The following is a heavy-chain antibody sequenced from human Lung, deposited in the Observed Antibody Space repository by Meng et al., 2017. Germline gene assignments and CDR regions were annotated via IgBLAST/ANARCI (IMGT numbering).Heavy chain of an antibody. J-gene: IGHJ1*01. V-gene: IGHV3-74*01. CDR1: GFTFTDHW. D-gene: IGHD1-1*01. Sequence: EVQLVESGVGLVPPVGSLRLSCAAAGFTFTDHWMHWVRQGPGKGLVWVSRINRDGTKPTYADSVKGRFTISRDNAKNTLYLQMNNLRAEDTAFYYCTNDRLNHWGQGALVTVSS. CDR2: INRDGTKP. CDR3: TNDRLNH.